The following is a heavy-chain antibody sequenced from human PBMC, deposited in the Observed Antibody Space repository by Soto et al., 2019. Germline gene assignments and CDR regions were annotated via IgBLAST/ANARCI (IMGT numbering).Heavy chain of an antibody. Sequence: QMQLQESGPGLVKPSETLSLTCTVSGGTISRYYWSWIRQPPGKGLEWIGYMYNTGSTVYNPSFKSRVTISVDTSKNQFSLKLNSVTAADTAVYYCARDLWGYCGTDCYPLDVWGQGTTVTVSS. CDR1: GGTISRYY. CDR2: MYNTGST. D-gene: IGHD2-21*02. J-gene: IGHJ6*02. CDR3: ARDLWGYCGTDCYPLDV. V-gene: IGHV4-59*01.